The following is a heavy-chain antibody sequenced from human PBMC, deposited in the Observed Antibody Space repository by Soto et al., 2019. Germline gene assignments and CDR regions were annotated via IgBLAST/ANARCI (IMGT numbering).Heavy chain of an antibody. Sequence: QVQLVQSGAEVKKPGASVKVSCKASGYTFTSYGINWVRQAPGQGLEWLGWISAYDGYTNYVQILQGRVSMTTDTSTKTAYMELRSLRSDDTAMYYCARGGFYDSSGARNYYYYGMNVWGQGTTVTVSS. CDR3: ARGGFYDSSGARNYYYYGMNV. V-gene: IGHV1-18*01. J-gene: IGHJ6*02. CDR1: GYTFTSYG. CDR2: ISAYDGYT. D-gene: IGHD3-22*01.